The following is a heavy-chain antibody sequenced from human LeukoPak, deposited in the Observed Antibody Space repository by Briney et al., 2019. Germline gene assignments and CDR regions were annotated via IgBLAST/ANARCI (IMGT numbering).Heavy chain of an antibody. CDR3: ARGVTAAGSS. J-gene: IGHJ5*02. CDR2: INYIGST. V-gene: IGHV4-59*01. CDR1: GDSITTYY. D-gene: IGHD6-13*01. Sequence: PSETLSLTCTVSGDSITTYYWSWIRQSPGKGLKWIGYINYIGSTNYNPPLKNRVTISADISKSQFSLRLRSVTAADTAVYFCARGVTAAGSSWGQGTLVTVSS.